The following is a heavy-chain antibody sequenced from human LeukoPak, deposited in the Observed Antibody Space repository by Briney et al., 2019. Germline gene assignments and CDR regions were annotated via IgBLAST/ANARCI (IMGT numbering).Heavy chain of an antibody. Sequence: GGSLRLSCAASGFTSSSYAMHWVRQAPGKGLEWVAVISYDGSNKYYADSVKGRFTISRDNSKNTLYLQMNSLRAEDTAVYYCAREGFERTVTAPFFDYWGQGTLVTVSS. J-gene: IGHJ4*02. V-gene: IGHV3-30-3*01. CDR2: ISYDGSNK. D-gene: IGHD4-17*01. CDR3: AREGFERTVTAPFFDY. CDR1: GFTSSSYA.